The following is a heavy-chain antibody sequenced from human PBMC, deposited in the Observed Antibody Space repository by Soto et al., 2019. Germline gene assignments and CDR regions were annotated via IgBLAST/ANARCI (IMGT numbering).Heavy chain of an antibody. CDR2: IKQDGSEK. CDR3: ARAGPSEVVVVAATRPDYFDY. CDR1: GFTFSSYW. J-gene: IGHJ4*02. D-gene: IGHD2-15*01. V-gene: IGHV3-7*01. Sequence: EVQLVESGGGLVQPGGSLRLSCAASGFTFSSYWMSWVRQAPGKGLEWVANIKQDGSEKYYVDSVKGRFTISRDNAKNSRYLQMNSLRAEDTAVYYCARAGPSEVVVVAATRPDYFDYWGQGTLVTVSS.